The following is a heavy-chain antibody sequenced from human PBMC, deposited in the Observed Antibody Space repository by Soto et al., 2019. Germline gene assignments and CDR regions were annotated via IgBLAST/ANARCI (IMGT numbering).Heavy chain of an antibody. CDR3: AKGIPATGGYYYYSMDV. D-gene: IGHD2-21*01. CDR2: ISGSGGIT. V-gene: IGHV3-23*01. Sequence: EVKLLDSGGVLVQTGGSLRLSCAASGFTVSSYAMGWVRQAPGKGLDLVSVISGSGGITYSADSVKGRFTISRDNSKNLRYLTMNSLRADDTAVYYCAKGIPATGGYYYYSMDVWGQGTAVTVSS. CDR1: GFTVSSYA. J-gene: IGHJ6*02.